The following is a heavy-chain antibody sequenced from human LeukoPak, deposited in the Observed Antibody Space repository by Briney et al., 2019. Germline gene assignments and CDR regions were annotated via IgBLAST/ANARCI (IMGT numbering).Heavy chain of an antibody. CDR1: GFTFSSYT. CDR2: ISTSSSYI. CDR3: ARVLGCSSSCYYYMDV. D-gene: IGHD2-15*01. J-gene: IGHJ6*03. V-gene: IGHV3-21*01. Sequence: GGSLRLSCAASGFTFSSYTMNWVRQAPGKGLEWVSSISTSSSYIYYADSVKGRLTISRDNAKNSLYLQMNSLRAEDTAVYYCARVLGCSSSCYYYMDVWGKGTTVTVSS.